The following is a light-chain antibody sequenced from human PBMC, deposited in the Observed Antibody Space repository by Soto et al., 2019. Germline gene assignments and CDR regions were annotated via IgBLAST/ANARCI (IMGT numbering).Light chain of an antibody. J-gene: IGKJ1*01. CDR2: GAS. Sequence: IQMTQSPSSLSASIGHRFTISCRASQAIRHDLGWYQQKPGRAPKLLIYGASNLEGGVPPRLRGSGYGTDLTITITTMKNEDVETYYCLQDYSFTWTFGHGTKVDIK. CDR3: LQDYSFTWT. V-gene: IGKV1-6*01. CDR1: QAIRHD.